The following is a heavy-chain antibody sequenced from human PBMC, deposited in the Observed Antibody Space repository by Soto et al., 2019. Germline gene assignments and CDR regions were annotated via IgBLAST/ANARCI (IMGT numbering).Heavy chain of an antibody. V-gene: IGHV3-23*01. Sequence: VGSLRLSCAASGFTFISHAMSWVRQAPGKGLEWVSAISGSGGSTYYADSVKGRFTISRDNSKNTPYLQMNSLRAEDTAVYYCAKDAPFPSITRIVANPYVFDPWGQGTLVTVSS. D-gene: IGHD3-22*01. CDR3: AKDAPFPSITRIVANPYVFDP. CDR2: ISGSGGST. J-gene: IGHJ5*02. CDR1: GFTFISHA.